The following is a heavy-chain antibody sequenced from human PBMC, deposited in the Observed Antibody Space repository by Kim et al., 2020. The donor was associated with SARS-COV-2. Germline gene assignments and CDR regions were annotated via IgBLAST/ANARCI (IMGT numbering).Heavy chain of an antibody. CDR1: GGSVSSGSYY. J-gene: IGHJ4*02. V-gene: IGHV4-61*01. CDR3: ASLPGDYYDSSGYFDY. CDR2: IYYSGST. D-gene: IGHD3-22*01. Sequence: SETLSLTCTVSGGSVSSGSYYWSWIRQPPGKGLEWIGYIYYSGSTNYNPSLKSRVTISVDTSKNQFSLKLSSVTAADTAVYYCASLPGDYYDSSGYFDYWGQGTLVTVSS.